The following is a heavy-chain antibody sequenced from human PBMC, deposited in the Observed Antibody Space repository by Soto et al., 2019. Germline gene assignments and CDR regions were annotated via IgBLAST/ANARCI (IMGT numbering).Heavy chain of an antibody. CDR1: GFTFSEYS. CDR2: ISSDGDIT. Sequence: GGSLRLSCSASGFTFSEYSMHWVRQAPGKGLQYVSTISSDGDITYYADSVKGRFTISRDNSKNTLYLQMNSLRPEDTAVYYCVKVSTFYDILNGYYSTNFFDPWGQGTLVTVSS. V-gene: IGHV3-64D*06. CDR3: VKVSTFYDILNGYYSTNFFDP. D-gene: IGHD3-9*01. J-gene: IGHJ5*02.